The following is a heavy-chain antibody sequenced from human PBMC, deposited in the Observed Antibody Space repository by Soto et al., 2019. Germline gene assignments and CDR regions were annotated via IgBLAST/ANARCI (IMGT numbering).Heavy chain of an antibody. CDR3: ARDTSRGEYDD. J-gene: IGHJ4*02. CDR2: INVYNGNT. CDR1: GYTFTSDG. Sequence: QVQLVQSGAEVKKPGASVKVSCKASGYTFTSDGISWVRQAPGQGLEWMGWINVYNGNTNYAQKLQGRVTMTTDTSTSTAYLDLRSLRSDDTAVYFCARDTSRGEYDDWGQGTLVTVSS. V-gene: IGHV1-18*01. D-gene: IGHD3-10*01.